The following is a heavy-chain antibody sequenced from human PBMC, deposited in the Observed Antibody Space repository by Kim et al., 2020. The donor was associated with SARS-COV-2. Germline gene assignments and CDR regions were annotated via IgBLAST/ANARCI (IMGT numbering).Heavy chain of an antibody. CDR2: IYYSGST. J-gene: IGHJ6*02. CDR3: ARALESGYDNLPRLYYHYGMDV. Sequence: SETLSLTCTVFGGPISSYYWSWIRQPPGKGLEWIGFIYYSGSTNYNPSLKSRFTISVDTSKNQFSLKLSSVTAADTAVYYCARALESGYDNLPRLYYHYGMDVWGQGTTVTVSS. CDR1: GGPISSYY. V-gene: IGHV4-59*13. D-gene: IGHD5-12*01.